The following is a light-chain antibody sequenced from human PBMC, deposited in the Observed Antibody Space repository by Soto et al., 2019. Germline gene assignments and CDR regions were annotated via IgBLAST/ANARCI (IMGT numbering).Light chain of an antibody. CDR2: GAS. CDR3: QQYNDWPPLT. J-gene: IGKJ4*01. V-gene: IGKV3-15*01. Sequence: EIVMTQSPATLSVPPGERATLSCRASQSGTGNLAWYQQKPGQAPRLLIYGASTRATGIHARFSGSGSGTEFTLTLTSLQSEDFAVYYCQQYNDWPPLTFGGGTKVELK. CDR1: QSGTGN.